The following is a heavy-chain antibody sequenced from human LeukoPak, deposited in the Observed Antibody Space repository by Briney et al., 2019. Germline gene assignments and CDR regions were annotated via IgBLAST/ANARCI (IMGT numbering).Heavy chain of an antibody. CDR1: GGSISTTAYY. Sequence: SETLSLTCTVSGGSISTTAYYWGWIRQHPGKGLEWIGYIYYSGSTYYNPSLKSRVTISVDTSKNQFSLKLSSVTAADTAVYYCARDRTLFAFDIWGQGTMVTVSS. D-gene: IGHD1-14*01. CDR3: ARDRTLFAFDI. CDR2: IYYSGST. J-gene: IGHJ3*02. V-gene: IGHV4-31*03.